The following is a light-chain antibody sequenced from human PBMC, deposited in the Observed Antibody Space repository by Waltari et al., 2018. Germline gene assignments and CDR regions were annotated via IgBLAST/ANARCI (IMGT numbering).Light chain of an antibody. CDR1: QSLASNS. CDR2: DTS. J-gene: IGKJ1*01. CDR3: QQYRSPPWT. V-gene: IGKV3-20*01. Sequence: DIVLTQSPGTLSLSPGERATLSCRASQSLASNSLVWYPQKPGQPPRLLIYDTSSRATGIPDRFSGSGSETDFTLTISGLEPEDLAVYYCQQYRSPPWTFGQGTKVEIK.